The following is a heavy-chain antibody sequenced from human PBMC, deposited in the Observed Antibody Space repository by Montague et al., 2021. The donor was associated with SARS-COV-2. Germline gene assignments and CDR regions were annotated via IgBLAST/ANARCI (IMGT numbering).Heavy chain of an antibody. CDR1: GGSIGPYY. CDR3: ARDTQHYDSTNYEDWFGP. J-gene: IGHJ5*02. V-gene: IGHV4-59*01. D-gene: IGHD3-10*01. Sequence: SETLSLTCTVSGGSIGPYYWSWIRQPPGKGLEWIGYIHHSGSTNSNPSLKSRVTISVDTSKNQFSLNLRSVTGADTAVYYCARDTQHYDSTNYEDWFGPWGQGTLSPSPQ. CDR2: IHHSGST.